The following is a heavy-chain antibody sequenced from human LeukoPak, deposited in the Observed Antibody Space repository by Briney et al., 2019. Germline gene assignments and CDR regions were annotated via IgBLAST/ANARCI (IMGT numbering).Heavy chain of an antibody. V-gene: IGHV4-59*08. Sequence: KPSETLSLTCTVSGGSIRSYYWSWIRQPPGKGLEWIAHIHDSGSTYYNPSLKSRLTMSVDTSKNQFSLRLSSVTAADTAVYYCARHLNGGTYPLDHWGQGTLVTVSS. CDR2: IHDSGST. CDR3: ARHLNGGTYPLDH. D-gene: IGHD1-26*01. CDR1: GGSIRSYY. J-gene: IGHJ4*02.